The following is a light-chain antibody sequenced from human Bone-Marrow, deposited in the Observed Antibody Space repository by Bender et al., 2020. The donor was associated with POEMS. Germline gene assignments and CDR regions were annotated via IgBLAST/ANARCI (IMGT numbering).Light chain of an antibody. V-gene: IGLV2-8*01. CDR1: DSDVAKYTF. CDR3: NSYAGSNNWV. Sequence: QSALTQPASVSGSPGQSITISCTGTDSDVAKYTFVSWNQQHPGKAPKLMIYEVTKRPSEVPDRFSGSKSGNTASLTVSGLQAEDEADYYCNSYAGSNNWVFGGGTKLTVL. J-gene: IGLJ3*02. CDR2: EVT.